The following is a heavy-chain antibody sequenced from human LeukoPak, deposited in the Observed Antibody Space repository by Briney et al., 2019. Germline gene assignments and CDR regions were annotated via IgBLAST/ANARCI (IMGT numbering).Heavy chain of an antibody. CDR3: AREVAHDAFDI. J-gene: IGHJ3*02. V-gene: IGHV3-53*01. CDR2: IYSGGST. Sequence: GGSLRLSCAASGFTVSSNYMSWVRQAPGKGLEWVSVIYSGGSTYYADSVKGRFTISRDSSKNTLYLQMNSLRAEDTAVYYCAREVAHDAFDIWGQGTMVTVSS. D-gene: IGHD5-12*01. CDR1: GFTVSSNY.